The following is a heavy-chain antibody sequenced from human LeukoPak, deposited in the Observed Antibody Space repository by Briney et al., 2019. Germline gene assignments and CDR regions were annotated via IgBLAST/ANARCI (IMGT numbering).Heavy chain of an antibody. CDR3: XKQNVPTTGSNYYMDV. D-gene: IGHD1-1*01. J-gene: IGHJ6*03. CDR2: ITDSGERT. V-gene: IGHV3-23*01. Sequence: GGSLRLSCAASGFTFRSYDMSWVRQAPGKGLEWVSTITDSGERTNYADSVKGRFTISRDKSKNTLYLQMNSLRAEDTAVYFXXKQNVPTTGSNYYMDVWGTGTTVTVSS. CDR1: GFTFRSYD.